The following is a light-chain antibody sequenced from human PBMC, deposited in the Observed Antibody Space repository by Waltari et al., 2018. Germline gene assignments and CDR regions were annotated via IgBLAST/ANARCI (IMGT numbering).Light chain of an antibody. J-gene: IGKJ4*01. V-gene: IGKV3-20*01. CDR3: QQYDGLVLT. CDR1: QTVTYNF. CDR2: GAS. Sequence: EIVLTQSPGTLSLSPGERATLSCRASQTVTYNFLNWYQQKPGQAPRLLIHGASSRATGIPDRFSGSGSGTDFTRTISRLEPDDFAVYYCQQYDGLVLTFGGGTKVEI.